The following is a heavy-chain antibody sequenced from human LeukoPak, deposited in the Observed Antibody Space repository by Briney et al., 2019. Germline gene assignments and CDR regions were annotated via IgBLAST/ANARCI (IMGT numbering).Heavy chain of an antibody. CDR2: IYYSGTT. CDR1: GGSICSYY. Sequence: SETLSLTCTVSGGSICSYYWSSIWRPPGKGLEWIGYIYYSGTTNYNPSLKSRVTLSVDTSKNQFSLKLSSVTAADTAVYYCARTEVYCGGDCYSAIDYWGEGTLWTVSS. D-gene: IGHD2-21*02. CDR3: ARTEVYCGGDCYSAIDY. V-gene: IGHV4-59*12. J-gene: IGHJ4*02.